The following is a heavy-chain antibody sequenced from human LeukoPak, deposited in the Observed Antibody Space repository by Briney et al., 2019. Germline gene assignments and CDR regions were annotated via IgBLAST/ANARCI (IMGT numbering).Heavy chain of an antibody. J-gene: IGHJ4*02. D-gene: IGHD6-19*01. CDR1: GYSISSGYY. CDR3: ARGIAVAGIYNDY. CDR2: IYHSGNT. Sequence: SETLSLTCTVSGYSISSGYYWGWIRQPPEKGLEWLGSIYHSGNTYYTPSLKSRVTISVDTSKNQFSLKLSSVTAADTAVYFCARGIAVAGIYNDYWGQGTLVTVSS. V-gene: IGHV4-38-2*02.